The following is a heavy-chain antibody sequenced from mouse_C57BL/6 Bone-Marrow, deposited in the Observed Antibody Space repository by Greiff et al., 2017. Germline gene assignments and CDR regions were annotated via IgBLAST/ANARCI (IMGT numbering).Heavy chain of an antibody. V-gene: IGHV5-9*01. J-gene: IGHJ3*01. Sequence: EVHLVESGGGLVKPGGSLKLSCAASGFTFSSYTMSWVRQTPGQRLEWVATISGGGGNTYYPDSVKGRFTISRDNAKNTLYLQMSSLRSEDTALDYCARHYYYGSSYFAYWGQGTLVTVSA. D-gene: IGHD1-1*01. CDR1: GFTFSSYT. CDR2: ISGGGGNT. CDR3: ARHYYYGSSYFAY.